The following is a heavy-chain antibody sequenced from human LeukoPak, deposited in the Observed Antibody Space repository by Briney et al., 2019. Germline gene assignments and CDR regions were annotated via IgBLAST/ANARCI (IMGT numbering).Heavy chain of an antibody. V-gene: IGHV4-59*08. D-gene: IGHD3-10*01. J-gene: IGHJ5*02. CDR1: GGSISSYY. CDR2: IYYSGST. Sequence: SETLSLTYTVSGGSISSYYWSWIRQPPGKGLEWIGYIYYSGSTNYNPSLKSRVTISVDTSKNQFSLKLSSVTAADTTVYYCARHVNYYGSGSYFPLTWFDPWGQGTLVTVSS. CDR3: ARHVNYYGSGSYFPLTWFDP.